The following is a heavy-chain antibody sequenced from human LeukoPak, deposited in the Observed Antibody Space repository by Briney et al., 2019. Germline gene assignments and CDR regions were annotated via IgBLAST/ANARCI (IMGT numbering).Heavy chain of an antibody. CDR3: ARPYSSTSRGTFDI. D-gene: IGHD6-13*01. CDR1: GGSISSYH. Sequence: PWETLSLTCTVSGGSISSYHWSWIRQPPGKGLEWIGYIYYSGSTNYNPSLKSRVTISVDTSKNQFSLKLSSVTAADTAVYYCARPYSSTSRGTFDIWGQGTMVTVSS. J-gene: IGHJ3*02. CDR2: IYYSGST. V-gene: IGHV4-59*08.